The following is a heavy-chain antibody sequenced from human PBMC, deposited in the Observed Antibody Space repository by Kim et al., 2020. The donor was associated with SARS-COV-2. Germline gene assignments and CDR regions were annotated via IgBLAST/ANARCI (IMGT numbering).Heavy chain of an antibody. D-gene: IGHD3-22*01. CDR1: GGSFSGYY. CDR3: ARGGDSSGYYYLRYFQH. J-gene: IGHJ1*01. Sequence: SETLSLTCAVYGGSFSGYYWSWIRQPPGKGLEWIGEINHSGSTNYNPSLKSRVTISVDTSKNQFSLKLSSVTAADTAVYYCARGGDSSGYYYLRYFQHWGQGTLVTVSS. V-gene: IGHV4-34*01. CDR2: INHSGST.